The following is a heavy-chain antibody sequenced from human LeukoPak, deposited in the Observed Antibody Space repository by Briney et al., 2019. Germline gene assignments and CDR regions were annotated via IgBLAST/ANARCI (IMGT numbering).Heavy chain of an antibody. J-gene: IGHJ4*02. Sequence: PGGSLRLSCAASGFIFSSSWMSWVRQAPGKGLEWVANINLDGSEKYYVDSVKGRFTISRDNAKNSLYLQLNSLRAEDTAVYYCARDGSDSTGYYYALWGQGTLVTVSS. V-gene: IGHV3-7*01. CDR2: INLDGSEK. D-gene: IGHD3-22*01. CDR3: ARDGSDSTGYYYAL. CDR1: GFIFSSSW.